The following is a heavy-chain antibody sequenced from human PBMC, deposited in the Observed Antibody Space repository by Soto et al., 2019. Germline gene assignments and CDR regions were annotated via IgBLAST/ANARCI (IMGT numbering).Heavy chain of an antibody. J-gene: IGHJ4*02. CDR2: MTPNSGGT. CDR1: GYSFIGYY. Sequence: QVQLVQSGAEVKKPGASVKVSCKASGYSFIGYYIHWVRQAPGQGLEWMGWMTPNSGGTDYAQKFEGRATMTRDTSINTAYMELNSLSSDDTAVYYFARASMIVEKYDFWAQGTQVTVSS. CDR3: ARASMIVEKYDF. D-gene: IGHD3-22*01. V-gene: IGHV1-2*02.